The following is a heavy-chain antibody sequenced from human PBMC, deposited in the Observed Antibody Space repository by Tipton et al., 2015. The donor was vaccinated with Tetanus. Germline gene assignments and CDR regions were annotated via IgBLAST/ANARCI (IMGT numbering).Heavy chain of an antibody. CDR3: ARAPNRISRDYDY. J-gene: IGHJ4*02. Sequence: QLVQSGAEMKKPGSSVKVSCKASGGTFTNYALSWVRQAPGQGLEWVGGITPIFGTTNSAPKFQGRVTTTADESTNKAYIELSSLRSEDTAVYYSARAPNRISRDYDYWGQGTQITVSS. CDR1: GGTFTNYA. D-gene: IGHD1-14*01. V-gene: IGHV1-69*01. CDR2: ITPIFGTT.